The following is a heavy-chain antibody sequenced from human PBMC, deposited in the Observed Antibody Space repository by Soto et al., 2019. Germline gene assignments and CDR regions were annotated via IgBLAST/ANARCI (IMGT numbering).Heavy chain of an antibody. J-gene: IGHJ4*02. D-gene: IGHD3-10*01. CDR3: GRDWVWFGAHPIDN. Sequence: QVQLVESGGGVVQPGRSLRLSCAASGFTFSNYGMHWVRQAPGKGLDWVAVISYDGSIAYYSESVKGRFTMSRDNSENKVYLQMNSLRTEDTAVYFCGRDWVWFGAHPIDNWGQGTLVTVSS. CDR2: ISYDGSIA. CDR1: GFTFSNYG. V-gene: IGHV3-30*03.